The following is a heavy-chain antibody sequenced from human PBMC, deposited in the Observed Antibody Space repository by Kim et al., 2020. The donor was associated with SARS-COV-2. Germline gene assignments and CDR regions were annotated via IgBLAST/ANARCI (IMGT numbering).Heavy chain of an antibody. J-gene: IGHJ6*02. CDR3: ARDNPAQDYYGSGSYYRGMDV. CDR1: GGSISSYY. V-gene: IGHV4-59*01. CDR2: IYYSGST. Sequence: SETLSLTCTVSGGSISSYYWSWIRQPPGKGLEWIGYIYYSGSTNYNPSLKSRVTISVDTSKNQFSLKLSSVTAADTAVYYCARDNPAQDYYGSGSYYRGMDVWGQGTTVTVSS. D-gene: IGHD3-10*01.